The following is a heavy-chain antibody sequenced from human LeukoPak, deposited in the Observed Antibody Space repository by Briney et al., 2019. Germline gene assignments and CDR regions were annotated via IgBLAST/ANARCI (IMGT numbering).Heavy chain of an antibody. CDR2: IYHSGST. D-gene: IGHD3-22*01. Sequence: EXIGEIYHSGSTNYNPSLKGRVTISVDKSKNQFSLKLSSVTAADTAVYYCARGSDSSDRAFDYWGQGTLVTVSS. V-gene: IGHV4-4*02. J-gene: IGHJ4*02. CDR3: ARGSDSSDRAFDY.